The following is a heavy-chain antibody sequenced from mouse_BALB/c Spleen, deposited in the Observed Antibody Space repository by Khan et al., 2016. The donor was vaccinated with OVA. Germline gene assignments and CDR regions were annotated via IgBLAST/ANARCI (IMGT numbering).Heavy chain of an antibody. J-gene: IGHJ3*01. CDR3: ARDDGPSPFAY. D-gene: IGHD2-3*01. CDR2: VSTYYGNT. Sequence: QVQLKESGPELVRPGVSVKISCKGPDYTFTDYPMHWVQQSHVKSLEWIGAVSTYYGNTNYNQKFKGKAIMTVDKSSSTAYMELARLTSEDSAIFYCARDDGPSPFAYWGQGTLVTVSA. CDR1: DYTFTDYP. V-gene: IGHV1S137*01.